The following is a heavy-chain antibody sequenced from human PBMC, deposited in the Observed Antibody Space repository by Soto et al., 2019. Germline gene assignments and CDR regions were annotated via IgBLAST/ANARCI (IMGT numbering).Heavy chain of an antibody. V-gene: IGHV3-7*01. Sequence: GGSLRLSCAASGFTFDRYWMTWVRQAPGKGLEWVAHIKQDGGQTYYVDSVKGRFTISRDNAKTSLYLQMNSLRAEDTSVYFCARGGNGYENWPPYYYYGMDVWGQGTTVTVSS. CDR3: ARGGNGYENWPPYYYYGMDV. D-gene: IGHD5-12*01. J-gene: IGHJ6*02. CDR1: GFTFDRYW. CDR2: IKQDGGQT.